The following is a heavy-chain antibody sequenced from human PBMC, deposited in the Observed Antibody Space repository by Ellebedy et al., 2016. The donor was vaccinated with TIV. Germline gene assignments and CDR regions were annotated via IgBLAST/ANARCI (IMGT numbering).Heavy chain of an antibody. V-gene: IGHV3-7*01. CDR1: GFTFTSYW. J-gene: IGHJ5*02. CDR2: IKQDGSET. Sequence: GGSLRLSXRTSGFTFTSYWMTWVRQAPGKGLEWVANIKQDGSETYYVDSVKGRFTISRDNAKNSLYLQMNSLRAEDTAVYYCARTLTSVNNGWVRFDPWGQGTLVTVSS. CDR3: ARTLTSVNNGWVRFDP. D-gene: IGHD6-19*01.